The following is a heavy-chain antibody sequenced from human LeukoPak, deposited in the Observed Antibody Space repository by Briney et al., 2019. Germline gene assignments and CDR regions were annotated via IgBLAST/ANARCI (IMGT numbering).Heavy chain of an antibody. J-gene: IGHJ4*02. CDR3: ARSTYSGTFSGGY. V-gene: IGHV4-59*02. CDR2: IYYSGST. Sequence: MSSETLSLTCTVSGGSVITYYWSWIRQPPGKELEWIGYIYYSGSTNYNPSLKSRVTISIDTSKNQFSLKVSSVTAADTAVYYCARSTYSGTFSGGYWGQGTLVTVSS. CDR1: GGSVITYY. D-gene: IGHD1-26*01.